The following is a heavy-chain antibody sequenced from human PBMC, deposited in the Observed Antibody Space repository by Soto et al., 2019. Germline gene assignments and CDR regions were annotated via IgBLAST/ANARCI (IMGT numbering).Heavy chain of an antibody. D-gene: IGHD6-19*01. Sequence: SETLSLTCTVSGSSISSYYWSWIRQPPGKGLEWIGYIYYSGSTNYNPSLKSRVTISVDTSKNQFSLKLSSVTAADTAVYYCARDGGIAVAGPIWYFDLWGRGTLVTVSS. J-gene: IGHJ2*01. V-gene: IGHV4-59*01. CDR3: ARDGGIAVAGPIWYFDL. CDR1: GSSISSYY. CDR2: IYYSGST.